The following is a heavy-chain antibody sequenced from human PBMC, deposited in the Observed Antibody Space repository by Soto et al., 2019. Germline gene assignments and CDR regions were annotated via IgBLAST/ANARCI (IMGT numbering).Heavy chain of an antibody. V-gene: IGHV4-59*01. J-gene: IGHJ4*02. CDR2: IYSSGYT. CDR1: NGSISSYY. Sequence: PAEPLSLTCTVSNGSISSYYWNWLRQPPGKGLEWMGDIYSSGYTNYNASRKTRVTMSVDTSKNQFSLKLSSVSAADTAVYYCARGSFNDRSFGFDCWGQGALVTVSS. D-gene: IGHD3-10*01. CDR3: ARGSFNDRSFGFDC.